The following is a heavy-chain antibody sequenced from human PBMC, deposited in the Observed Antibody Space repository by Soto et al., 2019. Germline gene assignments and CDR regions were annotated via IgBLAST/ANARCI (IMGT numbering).Heavy chain of an antibody. V-gene: IGHV3-21*01. CDR2: ISSSSSYI. CDR1: GFTFSSYS. D-gene: IGHD4-4*01. Sequence: GGSLRLSCAASGFTFSSYSMNWVRQAPGKGLEWVSSISSSSSYIYYADSVKGRFTISRDNAKNSLYLQMNSLRAEDTAVYYCARDDYSNYDAFDIWGQGTMVTVSS. CDR3: ARDDYSNYDAFDI. J-gene: IGHJ3*02.